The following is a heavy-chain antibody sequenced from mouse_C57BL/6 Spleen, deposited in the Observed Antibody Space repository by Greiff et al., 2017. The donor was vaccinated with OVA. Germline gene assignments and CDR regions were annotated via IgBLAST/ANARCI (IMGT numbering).Heavy chain of an antibody. D-gene: IGHD1-1*01. V-gene: IGHV1-82*01. CDR3: ARGGYGSSYFDV. CDR2: IYPGDGDT. CDR1: GYAFSSSW. J-gene: IGHJ1*03. Sequence: QVQLQQSGPELVKPGASVKISCKASGYAFSSSWMNWVKQRPGKGLEWIGRIYPGDGDTNYNGKFKGKATLTADKSSSTAYMQLSSLTSEDSAVYFCARGGYGSSYFDVWGTGTTVTVSS.